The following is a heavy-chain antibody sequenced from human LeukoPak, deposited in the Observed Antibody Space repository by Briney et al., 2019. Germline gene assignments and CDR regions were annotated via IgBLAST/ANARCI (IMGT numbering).Heavy chain of an antibody. CDR2: IRSKVKSYAT. V-gene: IGHV3-73*01. Sequence: GGSLTLSCVASGFTVSGSAMHWVRQAAGKGLEWVGRIRSKVKSYATAYAASVNGRFTVSRDDSKTTAYLQMNSLKTEDTAVYYCTSAPATVFDYWGQGTLVTVSS. J-gene: IGHJ4*02. CDR1: GFTVSGSA. D-gene: IGHD2-2*01. CDR3: TSAPATVFDY.